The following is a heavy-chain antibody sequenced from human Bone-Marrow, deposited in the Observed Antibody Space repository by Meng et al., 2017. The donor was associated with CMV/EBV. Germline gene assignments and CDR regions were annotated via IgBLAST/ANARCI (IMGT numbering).Heavy chain of an antibody. CDR1: GFTFSSYE. CDR3: ARDVSPRSSAYFAIYYFYALDV. V-gene: IGHV3-21*01. D-gene: IGHD2-21*01. Sequence: GESLKISCAASGFTFSSYEMNWVRQAPGKGLEWVSSISSSGTYIYYADSVKGRFTISRDNAQNSLYLQMNSRRAEDTAVYYCARDVSPRSSAYFAIYYFYALDVWGQGTTVTVSS. CDR2: ISSSGTYI. J-gene: IGHJ6*02.